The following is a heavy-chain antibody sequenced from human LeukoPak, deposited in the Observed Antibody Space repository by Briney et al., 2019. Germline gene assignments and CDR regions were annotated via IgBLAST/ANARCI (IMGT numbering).Heavy chain of an antibody. CDR1: GGTFSSYA. V-gene: IGHV1-69*04. CDR2: IIPIFGIA. J-gene: IGHJ6*02. CDR3: ARPSFGNYGMDV. D-gene: IGHD3-10*01. Sequence: SVKVSCKASGGTFSSYAISWVRQAPGQGLEWMGRIIPIFGIANYAQKFQGRVTITADKSTSTAYMELSSLRFEDTAVYYCARPSFGNYGMDVWGQGTTVTVSS.